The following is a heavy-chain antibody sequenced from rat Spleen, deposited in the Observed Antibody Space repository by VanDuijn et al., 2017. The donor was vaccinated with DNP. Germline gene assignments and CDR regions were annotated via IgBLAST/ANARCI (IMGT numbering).Heavy chain of an antibody. CDR3: ARGSTSIYWYFDF. CDR2: SSPSGSRT. V-gene: IGHV5-22*01. CDR1: GFTFGNYY. Sequence: EVQLVESGENLVRPGGSLKLSCAVSGFTFGNYYMAWVRQAPKKGLEWVAASSPSGSRTYYADSVKGRFTISRDDAKSGLYLQMNSLKSEDTATYYCARGSTSIYWYFDFWGPGTMVTVSS. J-gene: IGHJ1*01. D-gene: IGHD3-1*01.